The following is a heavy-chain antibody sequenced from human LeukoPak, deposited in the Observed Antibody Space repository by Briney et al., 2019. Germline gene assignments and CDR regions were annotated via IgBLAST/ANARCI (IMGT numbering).Heavy chain of an antibody. CDR1: GYSFTSYW. CDR3: AIPSIEYSKAFDI. CDR2: IYPGDSDT. Sequence: GESLKISCKGSGYSFTSYWIGWVRQMPGKGLEWMGIIYPGDSDTRYSPSFQGQVTISADKSISTAYLQWSSLKASDTAMYYCAIPSIEYSKAFDIWGQGTMVTVSS. J-gene: IGHJ3*02. D-gene: IGHD6-6*01. V-gene: IGHV5-51*01.